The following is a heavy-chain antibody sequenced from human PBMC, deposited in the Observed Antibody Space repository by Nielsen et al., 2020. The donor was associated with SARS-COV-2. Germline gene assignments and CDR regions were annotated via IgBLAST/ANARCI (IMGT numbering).Heavy chain of an antibody. J-gene: IGHJ6*03. Sequence: ASVKVSCKASGYTFTSYDINWVRQATGQGLEWMGWISAYNGNTNYAQKLQGRVTMTTDTSTSTAYMELRSLRSDDTAVYYCAREQQQLTLYYYYYYMDVWGKGTTVTVSS. D-gene: IGHD6-13*01. CDR2: ISAYNGNT. CDR1: GYTFTSYD. V-gene: IGHV1-18*01. CDR3: AREQQQLTLYYYYYYMDV.